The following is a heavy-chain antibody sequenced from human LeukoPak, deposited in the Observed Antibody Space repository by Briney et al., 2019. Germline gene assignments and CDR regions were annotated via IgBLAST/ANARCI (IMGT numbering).Heavy chain of an antibody. V-gene: IGHV1-18*01. CDR2: VSAYNGNT. J-gene: IGHJ6*03. CDR1: GYTFTRYG. CDR3: ARDGVIYCSSTSCYPEDNYYMDV. Sequence: GASVKVSCKASGYTFTRYGISWVRQAPGQGLEWMEWVSAYNGNTNYAQKLQGRVTMTTDTSTSTAYMELRSLRSDDTAVYYCARDGVIYCSSTSCYPEDNYYMDVWGKGTTVTVSS. D-gene: IGHD2-2*01.